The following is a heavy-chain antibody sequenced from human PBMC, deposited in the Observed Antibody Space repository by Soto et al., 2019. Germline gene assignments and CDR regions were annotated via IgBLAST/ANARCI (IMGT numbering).Heavy chain of an antibody. D-gene: IGHD2-2*01. V-gene: IGHV1-3*01. J-gene: IGHJ6*02. CDR3: ARLGGYCSSNNCYGYYGMDV. CDR1: GYTFTSYA. Sequence: ASVKVSCKASGYTFTSYAMHWVRQAPGQRLEWMGWINAGNGNTKYSQKFQGRVTITRDTSASTAYMELSSLRSEDTAVYYCARLGGYCSSNNCYGYYGMDVWGQGTTVTVSS. CDR2: INAGNGNT.